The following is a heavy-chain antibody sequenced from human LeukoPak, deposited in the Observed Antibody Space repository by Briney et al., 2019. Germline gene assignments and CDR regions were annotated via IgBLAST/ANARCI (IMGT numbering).Heavy chain of an antibody. Sequence: SETLSLTCTVSGGSIGSSSLDWGWIRQGPGKGREGIVSLYESGSTYYNPSLKSRVTISVDTSKNQFSLKLISVTAADTAVYYCARPDNYWGQGTLVTVSS. CDR1: GGSIGSSSLD. J-gene: IGHJ4*02. CDR3: ARPDNY. V-gene: IGHV4-39*01. CDR2: LYESGST. D-gene: IGHD5-24*01.